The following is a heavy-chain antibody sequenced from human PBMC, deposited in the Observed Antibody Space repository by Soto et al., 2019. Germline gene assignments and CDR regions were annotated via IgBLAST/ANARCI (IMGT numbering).Heavy chain of an antibody. J-gene: IGHJ4*02. Sequence: GGSLRLSCAASGFTFSSYGMHWVRQAPGKGLEWVAVIWYDGSNKYYADSVKGRFTISRDNSKNTLYLQMNSLRAEDTAVYYCARDNQQLDLVPDYWGQGTLVTVSS. V-gene: IGHV3-33*01. D-gene: IGHD6-13*01. CDR2: IWYDGSNK. CDR1: GFTFSSYG. CDR3: ARDNQQLDLVPDY.